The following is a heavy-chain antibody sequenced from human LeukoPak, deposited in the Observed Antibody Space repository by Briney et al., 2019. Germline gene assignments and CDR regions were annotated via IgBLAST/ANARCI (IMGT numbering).Heavy chain of an antibody. CDR2: IYYSGST. CDR1: GGSISSSSYY. V-gene: IGHV4-39*07. Sequence: NPSETLSLTCTVSGGSISSSSYYWGWIRQPPGKGLEWIGSIYYSGSTYYNPSLKSRVTISVDTSKNQFSLNLTSVTAADTAVYYCARGLTELGTAYYYYMDVWGKGTTVIVSS. J-gene: IGHJ6*03. D-gene: IGHD7-27*01. CDR3: ARGLTELGTAYYYYMDV.